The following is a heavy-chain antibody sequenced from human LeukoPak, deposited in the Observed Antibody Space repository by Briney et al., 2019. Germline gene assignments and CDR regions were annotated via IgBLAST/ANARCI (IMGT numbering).Heavy chain of an antibody. D-gene: IGHD1-7*01. CDR3: ARGFNWNYGRLIYYCYMDV. CDR2: IYYSGST. J-gene: IGHJ6*03. Sequence: SETLSLTCTVSGGSISSYYWSWIRQPPGKGLEWIGYIYYSGSTNYNPSLKNRVTISVDTSKNQFSLKLSSVTAADTAVYYCARGFNWNYGRLIYYCYMDVWGKGTTVTVSS. V-gene: IGHV4-59*01. CDR1: GGSISSYY.